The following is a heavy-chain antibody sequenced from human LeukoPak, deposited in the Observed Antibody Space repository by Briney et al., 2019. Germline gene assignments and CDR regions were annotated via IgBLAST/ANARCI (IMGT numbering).Heavy chain of an antibody. Sequence: SETLSLNCAVYGGSFSGYYWSWIRQPPGKGLEWIGEINHSGSTNYNPSLKSRVTISVDTSKNQFSLKLSSVTAADTAVYYCARATIVVVPAAIPFDYWGQGTLVTVSS. CDR3: ARATIVVVPAAIPFDY. J-gene: IGHJ4*02. CDR1: GGSFSGYY. V-gene: IGHV4-34*01. CDR2: INHSGST. D-gene: IGHD2-2*02.